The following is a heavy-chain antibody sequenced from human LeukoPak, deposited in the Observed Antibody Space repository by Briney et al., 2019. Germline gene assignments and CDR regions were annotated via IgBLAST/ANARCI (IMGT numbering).Heavy chain of an antibody. D-gene: IGHD6-13*01. CDR1: GYTFTSYD. CDR2: IIPIFGTA. J-gene: IGHJ4*02. CDR3: ARDSSSWVFDY. V-gene: IGHV1-69*13. Sequence: GASVKVSCKASGYTFTSYDINWVRQAPGQGLEWMGGIIPIFGTANYAQKFQGRVTITADESTSTAYMELSSLRSEDTAVYYCARDSSSWVFDYWGQGTLVTVSS.